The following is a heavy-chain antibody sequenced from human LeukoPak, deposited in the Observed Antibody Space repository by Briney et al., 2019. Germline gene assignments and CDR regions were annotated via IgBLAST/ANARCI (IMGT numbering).Heavy chain of an antibody. V-gene: IGHV3-21*01. CDR1: GFTFSSYS. CDR2: ISSSSYI. CDR3: ARDHSSSWYDYYYYGMDV. J-gene: IGHJ6*02. Sequence: GGSLRLSCAASGFTFSSYSMNWVRQAPGKGLEWVSSISSSSYIYYADSVKGRFTISRDNAKNSLYLQMNSLRAEDTAVYYCARDHSSSWYDYYYYGMDVWGQGTTVTVSS. D-gene: IGHD6-13*01.